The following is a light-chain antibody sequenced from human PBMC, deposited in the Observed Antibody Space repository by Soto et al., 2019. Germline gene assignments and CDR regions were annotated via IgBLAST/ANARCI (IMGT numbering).Light chain of an antibody. J-gene: IGLJ1*01. CDR2: ENN. Sequence: QSVLTQPPSVSAAPGQQVTISCSGSSSNIGNNYVSWFQHLPGATPKLLIYENNRRPTGIPDRFSGSKSATSATLGITGLQTGDDADYYCGTWAHSVSGYVFGAGTKVTVL. CDR3: GTWAHSVSGYV. CDR1: SSNIGNNY. V-gene: IGLV1-51*02.